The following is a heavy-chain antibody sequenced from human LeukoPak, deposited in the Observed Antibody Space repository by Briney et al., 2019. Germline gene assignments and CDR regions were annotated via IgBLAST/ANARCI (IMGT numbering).Heavy chain of an antibody. D-gene: IGHD4-17*01. CDR1: GYSFTSYW. CDR2: IYPGDSDT. J-gene: IGHJ6*03. CDR3: ARWRYGDALNYYYMDV. Sequence: GESLKISCKGSGYSFTSYWIGWVRQMPGKGLGWMGIIYPGDSDTRYSPSFQGQVTISADKFISTAYLQWSSLKASDTAMYYCARWRYGDALNYYYMDVWGKGTTVTVSS. V-gene: IGHV5-51*01.